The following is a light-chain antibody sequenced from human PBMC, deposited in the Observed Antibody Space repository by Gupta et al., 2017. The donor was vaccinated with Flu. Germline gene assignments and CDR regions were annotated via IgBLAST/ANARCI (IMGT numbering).Light chain of an antibody. V-gene: IGLV2-14*01. J-gene: IGLJ2*01. CDR3: SSYRNGSTSVGV. CDR1: TSGVGGYNS. CDR2: DGS. Sequence: QSALTPPASGSGSPGQSITISCTGTTSGVGGYNSVSWYQQRPGRAHKRIMEDGSNRRSGSAKRFSGSNSCNTAALMITGLQAEEEADDYGSSYRNGSTSVGVFGGGTKLTVL.